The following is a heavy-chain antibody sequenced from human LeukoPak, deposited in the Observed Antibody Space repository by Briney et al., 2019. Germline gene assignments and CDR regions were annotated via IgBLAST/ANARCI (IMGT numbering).Heavy chain of an antibody. D-gene: IGHD3-10*01. J-gene: IGHJ4*02. CDR2: ISGSGGST. V-gene: IGHV3-23*01. Sequence: GGSLRLSCAASGFTFSSYAMSWVRQAPGKGLEWVSAISGSGGSTYYADSVKGRFTISRDNSKNTLYLQMNSLRAEDTAVYYCAKRRSSWFGELSPFDCWGQGTLVTVSS. CDR1: GFTFSSYA. CDR3: AKRRSSWFGELSPFDC.